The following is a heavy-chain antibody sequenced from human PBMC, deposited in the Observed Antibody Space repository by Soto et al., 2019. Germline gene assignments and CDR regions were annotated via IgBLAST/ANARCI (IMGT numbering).Heavy chain of an antibody. D-gene: IGHD3-10*01. CDR2: IWYDGSNK. V-gene: IGHV3-33*01. Sequence: PGGSLRLSCAASGFTFSSYGMHWVRQAPGKGLEWVAVIWYDGSNKYYADSVKGRFTISRDNSKNTLYLQMNSLRAEDTAVYYCARDRSPGSYLVTSWFCDYWGQGTLVTVSS. CDR3: ARDRSPGSYLVTSWFCDY. CDR1: GFTFSSYG. J-gene: IGHJ4*02.